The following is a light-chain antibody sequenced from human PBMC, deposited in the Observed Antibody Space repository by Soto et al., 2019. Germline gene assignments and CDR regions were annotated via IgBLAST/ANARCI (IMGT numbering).Light chain of an antibody. J-gene: IGLJ2*01. CDR3: CSYAGSSTHVV. Sequence: QSVLTQPASVSGSPGQSITISCTGTNSDVLSYDAVSWYQHHPGKAPKLIIYEGTKRPSGISNRFSGPKSGNMASLTISGLQAEDEADYYCCSYAGSSTHVVFGGGTKLTVL. CDR2: EGT. V-gene: IGLV2-23*01. CDR1: NSDVLSYDA.